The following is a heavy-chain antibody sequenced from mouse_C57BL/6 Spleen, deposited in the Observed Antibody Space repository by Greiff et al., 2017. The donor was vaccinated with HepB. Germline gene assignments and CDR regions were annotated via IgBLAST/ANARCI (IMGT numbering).Heavy chain of an antibody. CDR3: ARHNYYCSSYGDYYAMDY. Sequence: VKLMESGPGLVAPSQSLSITCTVSGFSLTSYGVHWVRQPPGKGLEWLVVIWSDGSTTYNSALKSRLSISKDNSKSQVFLKMNSLQTDDTAMYYCARHNYYCSSYGDYYAMDYWGQGTSVTVSS. J-gene: IGHJ4*01. CDR1: GFSLTSYG. D-gene: IGHD1-1*01. CDR2: IWSDGST. V-gene: IGHV2-6-1*01.